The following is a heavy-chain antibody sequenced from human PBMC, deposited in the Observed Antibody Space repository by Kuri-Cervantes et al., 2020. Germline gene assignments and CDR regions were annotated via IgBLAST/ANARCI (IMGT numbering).Heavy chain of an antibody. Sequence: GESLKISCAASGFTFSSYSMNWVRQAPGKGLEWVAVISYDGSNKYYADSVKGRFTISRDNSKNTLYLQMNSLRAEDTAVYYCARGEGYQLLYRGPLDYWGQGTLVTVSS. CDR2: ISYDGSNK. J-gene: IGHJ4*02. CDR3: ARGEGYQLLYRGPLDY. D-gene: IGHD2-2*02. CDR1: GFTFSSYS. V-gene: IGHV3-30*03.